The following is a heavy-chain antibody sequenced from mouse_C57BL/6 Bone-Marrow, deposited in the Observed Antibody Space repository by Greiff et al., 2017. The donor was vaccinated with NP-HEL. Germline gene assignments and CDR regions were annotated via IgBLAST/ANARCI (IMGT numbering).Heavy chain of an antibody. CDR1: GFTFSSYG. CDR3: ALDSLGFAY. V-gene: IGHV5-6*01. Sequence: EVQLVESGGDLVKPGGSLKLSCAASGFTFSSYGMSWVRQTPDKRLEWVATISSGGSYTYYPASVKGRFTISRDNAKNTLYLQMSRLKSEETAMYYCALDSLGFAYWGQGTLVTVSA. J-gene: IGHJ3*01. CDR2: ISSGGSYT. D-gene: IGHD3-2*01.